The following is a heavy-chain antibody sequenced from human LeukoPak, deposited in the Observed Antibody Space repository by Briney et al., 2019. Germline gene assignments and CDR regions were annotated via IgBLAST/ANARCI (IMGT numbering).Heavy chain of an antibody. V-gene: IGHV4-59*01. CDR1: GGSINSYY. CDR3: ARTVSGYYFNA. D-gene: IGHD5-12*01. Sequence: SETLSLTCTVSGGSINSYYWSWIRQPPGKGLEWIGYVAYSGSTNYNPSLKSRVTISLATSKNQFSLKLSSVTAANTAVYYCARTVSGYYFNAWGPGTLVTVSS. J-gene: IGHJ5*02. CDR2: VAYSGST.